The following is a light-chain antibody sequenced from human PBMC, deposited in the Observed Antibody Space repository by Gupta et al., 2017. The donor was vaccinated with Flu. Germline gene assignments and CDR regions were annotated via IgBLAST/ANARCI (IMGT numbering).Light chain of an antibody. CDR2: EVS. CDR1: SSDIGGYNY. V-gene: IGLV2-14*01. CDR3: SSYTTTTWV. Sequence: QSALTQPASVSGSPGQSITISCIGTSSDIGGYNYVSWFQQHPGKAPKLMIYEVSNRPSGVSNRFSGSKSGNTASLTISGLQAEDEADYYCSSYTTTTWVFGGGTTLNVI. J-gene: IGLJ3*02.